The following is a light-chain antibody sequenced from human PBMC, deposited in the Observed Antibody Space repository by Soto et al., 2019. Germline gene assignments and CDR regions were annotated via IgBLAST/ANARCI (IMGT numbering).Light chain of an antibody. Sequence: DIQMTQSPSTLSASVGDRVTISCRASQDIGSFLAWYQHKPGKAPKLLIYDASTLQTGVPSRFRGSGFGTEFPLTISGLQPDEFATYYCQQHDDYSHATFGQGTKVEIK. V-gene: IGKV1-5*01. CDR3: QQHDDYSHAT. J-gene: IGKJ2*01. CDR1: QDIGSF. CDR2: DAS.